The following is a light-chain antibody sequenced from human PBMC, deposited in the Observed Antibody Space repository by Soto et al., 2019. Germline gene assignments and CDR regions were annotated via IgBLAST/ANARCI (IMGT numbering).Light chain of an antibody. CDR3: GTWDNSLSVVV. V-gene: IGLV1-51*01. CDR1: GSNIGNNF. J-gene: IGLJ3*02. CDR2: DDN. Sequence: QSVSTQPPSVSAAPGQKVTMSCSGSGSNIGNNFVSWNQQFPGTAPKLLIYDDNKRPTGIPDRFSASKSGTSATLGITGLQTGDEADYYCGTWDNSLSVVVFGGGTKLTVL.